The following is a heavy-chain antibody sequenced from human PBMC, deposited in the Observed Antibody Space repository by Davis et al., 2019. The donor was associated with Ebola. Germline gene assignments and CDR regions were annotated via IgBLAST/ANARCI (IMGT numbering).Heavy chain of an antibody. CDR1: GFTFSGPA. V-gene: IGHV3-73*01. Sequence: GGSLRLSCAAPGFTFSGPAMHWVRQASGTGLEWVGRIRSKANSYATAYAASVKGRFTISRDDSKNTAYLQMNSLKTEDTAVYYCTRTIAVAGANYYYYGMDVWGQGTTVTVSS. CDR2: IRSKANSYAT. J-gene: IGHJ6*02. D-gene: IGHD6-19*01. CDR3: TRTIAVAGANYYYYGMDV.